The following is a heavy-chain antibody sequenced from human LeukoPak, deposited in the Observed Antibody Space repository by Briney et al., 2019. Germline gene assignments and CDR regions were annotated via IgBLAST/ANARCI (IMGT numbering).Heavy chain of an antibody. CDR3: ARETTERPLYYDFWSGYERGWFDP. CDR2: INHSGST. CDR1: GGSFSGYY. D-gene: IGHD3-3*01. J-gene: IGHJ5*02. V-gene: IGHV4-34*01. Sequence: SETLSLTCAVYGGSFSGYYWSWNLQPPGKGLEWIGEINHSGSTNYNPSLKSRATISVDTSKNQFSLKLSSVTAADTAVYYCARETTERPLYYDFWSGYERGWFDPWGQGTLVTVSS.